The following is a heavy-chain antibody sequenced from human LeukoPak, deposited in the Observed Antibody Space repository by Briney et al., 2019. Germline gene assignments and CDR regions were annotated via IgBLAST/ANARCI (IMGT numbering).Heavy chain of an antibody. J-gene: IGHJ4*02. CDR3: ATGLYDYVWGSYRQNHY. CDR2: FDPEDGET. D-gene: IGHD3-16*02. CDR1: GYTLTELC. Sequence: ASVKVSCKVSGYTLTELCMHWVRQAPGKGLEWMGGFDPEDGETIYTQKFQGRVTMTEDTSTDTAYMELSSLRSEDTAVYYCATGLYDYVWGSYRQNHYWGQGTLVTVSS. V-gene: IGHV1-24*01.